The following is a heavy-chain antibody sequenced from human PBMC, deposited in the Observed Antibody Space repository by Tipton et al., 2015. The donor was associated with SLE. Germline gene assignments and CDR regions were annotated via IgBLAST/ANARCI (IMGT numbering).Heavy chain of an antibody. Sequence: TLSLTCIVSGGSIRNDYWSWIRQPPGKGLEWIGYVFPTGSTDYNPSLESRATISMDMSKNHISLKLKSVTAADTAVYYCARAAAIFGGVNLGYYMDVWGKGTTVTVSS. CDR1: GGSIRNDY. CDR2: VFPTGST. V-gene: IGHV4-4*08. CDR3: ARAAAIFGGVNLGYYMDV. D-gene: IGHD3-3*01. J-gene: IGHJ6*03.